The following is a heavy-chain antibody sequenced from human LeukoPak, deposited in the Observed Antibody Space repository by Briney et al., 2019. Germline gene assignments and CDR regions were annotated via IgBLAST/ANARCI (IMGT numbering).Heavy chain of an antibody. CDR1: GYSFTSYW. Sequence: GESLKISCKGSGYSFTSYWIGWARQMPGKGLEWMGIIYPGDSDTRYSPSFQGQVTISADKSISTAYLQWSSLKASDTAMYYCARQRGDAYKGRAFDIWGQGTMVTVSS. CDR3: ARQRGDAYKGRAFDI. CDR2: IYPGDSDT. D-gene: IGHD5-24*01. V-gene: IGHV5-51*01. J-gene: IGHJ3*02.